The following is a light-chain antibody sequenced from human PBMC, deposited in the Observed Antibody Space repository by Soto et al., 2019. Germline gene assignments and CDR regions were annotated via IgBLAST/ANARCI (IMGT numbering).Light chain of an antibody. J-gene: IGKJ1*01. CDR1: QSVRSN. Sequence: ETVMTQSPATLSVSPGERATLSCRASQSVRSNVAWYQQKPGQAPRLLIYGASTRATGIPGRFSGSGSGTEFTLIISSLQSEDFAVYYCQQYNEWPETFGHGIKVDI. V-gene: IGKV3-15*01. CDR2: GAS. CDR3: QQYNEWPET.